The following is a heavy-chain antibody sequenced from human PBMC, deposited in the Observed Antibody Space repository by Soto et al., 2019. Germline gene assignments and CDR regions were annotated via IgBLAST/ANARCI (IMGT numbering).Heavy chain of an antibody. J-gene: IGHJ4*02. CDR1: PGSISSSY. Sequence: QEQLQESGPGLVKPSETLTLSCTVSPGSISSSYWSWIRQPPGKGLEWIGHVAYSGTTKYNPSLKGRGSISVSSSKRQSSLRLSSVTAADTAVYYCAREAQDYYFDYWGQGILVTVSS. D-gene: IGHD6-6*01. CDR3: AREAQDYYFDY. CDR2: VAYSGTT. V-gene: IGHV4-59*01.